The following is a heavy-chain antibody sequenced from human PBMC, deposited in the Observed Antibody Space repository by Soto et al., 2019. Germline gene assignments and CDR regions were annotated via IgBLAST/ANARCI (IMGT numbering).Heavy chain of an antibody. V-gene: IGHV5-51*01. D-gene: IGHD6-13*01. CDR1: GYSFTSYW. CDR2: IYPGDSDT. J-gene: IGHJ5*02. CDR3: ARHGGGDSSSWYNWFDP. Sequence: GESLKISCKGSGYSFTSYWIGWVRQMPGKGLEWMGIIYPGDSDTRYSPAFQGQVSISADKSISTAYLQWSSLKASDTAMYYCARHGGGDSSSWYNWFDPWGQGTLVTVSS.